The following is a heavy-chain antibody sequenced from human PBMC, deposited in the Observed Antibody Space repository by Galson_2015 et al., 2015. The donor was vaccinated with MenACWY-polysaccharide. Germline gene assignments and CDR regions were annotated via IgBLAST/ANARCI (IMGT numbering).Heavy chain of an antibody. CDR1: GFTFSSFW. V-gene: IGHV3-7*01. J-gene: IGHJ4*02. Sequence: SLRLSCAASGFTFSSFWMTWVRQAPGKGLEWVANIKQDGSEKYYVDSVKGRFTISRDNAKNSLYLQMNSLRAEDSAVYYCARDGIARHTVVDYWGQGTLVTVSS. CDR3: ARDGIARHTVVDY. CDR2: IKQDGSEK. D-gene: IGHD6-13*01.